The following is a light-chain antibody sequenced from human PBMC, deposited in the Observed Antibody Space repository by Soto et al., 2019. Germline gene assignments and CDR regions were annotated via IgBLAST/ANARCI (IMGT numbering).Light chain of an antibody. J-gene: IGLJ1*01. CDR1: SSDVGTYDD. CDR3: SSYTIGSTYV. Sequence: QSVRTQPASVSASPGQSITISCTGTSSDVGTYDDVSWYRQHPGKAPRLLIYEVTNRPSGVSNRFSGSKSGDTASRTISGLQAEDEGDYYCSSYTIGSTYVFGSGTKVTVL. V-gene: IGLV2-14*01. CDR2: EVT.